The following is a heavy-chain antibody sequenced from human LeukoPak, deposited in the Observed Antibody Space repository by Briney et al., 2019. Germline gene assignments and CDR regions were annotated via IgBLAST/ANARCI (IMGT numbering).Heavy chain of an antibody. Sequence: SETLSLTCTVSGGSISSYFWSWIRQPPGKGLEWIGEISHSGSTTYNPSLRSRVTISGDTSKKQFSLKLSSVTAADTAVYYCVTYYYGSSAPKRNYWGQGILVTVSS. D-gene: IGHD3-22*01. CDR1: GGSISSYF. J-gene: IGHJ4*02. CDR3: VTYYYGSSAPKRNY. CDR2: ISHSGST. V-gene: IGHV4-34*01.